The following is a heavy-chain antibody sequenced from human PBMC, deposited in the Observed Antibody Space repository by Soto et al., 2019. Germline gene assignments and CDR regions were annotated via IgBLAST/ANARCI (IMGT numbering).Heavy chain of an antibody. D-gene: IGHD1-26*01. CDR2: IDWDDYK. CDR3: ARIGCSGSYYPY. J-gene: IGHJ4*02. Sequence: SGATRVNRTHTRTLAVTVSGFSLSTSGRWGICILQPPGKALEWLALIDWDDYKYYSTALKTRLTISKDTSKNQVVLTMTNMDPVDTATYYCARIGCSGSYYPYWGQGTLVTVSS. CDR1: GFSLSTSGRW. V-gene: IGHV2-70*01.